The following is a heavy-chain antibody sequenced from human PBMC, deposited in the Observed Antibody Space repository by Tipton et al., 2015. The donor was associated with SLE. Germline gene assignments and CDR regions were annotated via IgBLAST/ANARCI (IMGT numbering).Heavy chain of an antibody. CDR2: IFHSGDV. V-gene: IGHV4-38-2*02. Sequence: TLSLTCSVSGSSISSYHWGWIRQPPGKGLEWMGSIFHSGDVYYNPSAKSRVTISIETPRNQFSRKLTSVTAADTAVYYCVRDGFCRNGVCYRNWFDPWGPGSLVTVSS. D-gene: IGHD2-8*01. CDR3: VRDGFCRNGVCYRNWFDP. J-gene: IGHJ5*02. CDR1: GSSISSYH.